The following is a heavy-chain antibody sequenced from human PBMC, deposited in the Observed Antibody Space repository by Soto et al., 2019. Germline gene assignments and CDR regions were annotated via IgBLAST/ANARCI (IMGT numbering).Heavy chain of an antibody. V-gene: IGHV1-69*01. Sequence: QLQLVQSGAEVKKPGSSVKVSCKASGCTFSSYAISWVRQAPGQGLEWMGGIIPIFGTANYAQKFQGRVTITADESLSTGYMELSSLRSEDTAEYYCARVGDYCDSSGYYYWGQGTLVTVSS. CDR1: GCTFSSYA. CDR2: IIPIFGTA. D-gene: IGHD3-22*01. CDR3: ARVGDYCDSSGYYY. J-gene: IGHJ4*02.